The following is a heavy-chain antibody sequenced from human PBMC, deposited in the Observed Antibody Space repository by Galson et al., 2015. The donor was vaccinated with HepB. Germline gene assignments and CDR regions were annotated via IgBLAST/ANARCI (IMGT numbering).Heavy chain of an antibody. Sequence: SLRLSCAASGFSIRSHYMNWVRQAPGKGLEWVSVIHGGNKKYYADSVKGRFTLSRDESIKTLFLSMNSLRVEDTAVYYCAQLGTGYWGQGTLVTVSS. V-gene: IGHV3-53*01. CDR1: GFSIRSHY. D-gene: IGHD6-13*01. CDR2: IHGGNKK. CDR3: AQLGTGY. J-gene: IGHJ4*02.